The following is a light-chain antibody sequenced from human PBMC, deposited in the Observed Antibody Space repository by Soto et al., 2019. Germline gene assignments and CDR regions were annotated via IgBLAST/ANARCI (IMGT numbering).Light chain of an antibody. Sequence: DIQMTQSPSSLSASIGDRVTITCRASQGIGSWLAWFQQKPGEAPKSLIYSASALQSGVPSKFSGSGSGTDFTLTISNLQPEDSATYYFQQYGTYPEIAFGPGTKVDIK. CDR3: QQYGTYPEIA. V-gene: IGKV1-16*02. CDR1: QGIGSW. CDR2: SAS. J-gene: IGKJ3*01.